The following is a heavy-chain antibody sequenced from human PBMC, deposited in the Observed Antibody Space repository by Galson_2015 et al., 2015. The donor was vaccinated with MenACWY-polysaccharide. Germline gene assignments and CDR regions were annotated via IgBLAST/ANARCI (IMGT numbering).Heavy chain of an antibody. D-gene: IGHD2-15*01. CDR1: GFTFDDYA. V-gene: IGHV3-9*01. J-gene: IGHJ5*02. CDR3: AKDIRRVVVGCFDP. Sequence: SLRLSCAASGFTFDDYAMHWVRQAPGKGLEWVSGISWNSGSIGYADSVKGRFTISRDNAKNSLYLQMNSLRAEDTALYYCAKDIRRVVVGCFDPWGQGTLLTVSS. CDR2: ISWNSGSI.